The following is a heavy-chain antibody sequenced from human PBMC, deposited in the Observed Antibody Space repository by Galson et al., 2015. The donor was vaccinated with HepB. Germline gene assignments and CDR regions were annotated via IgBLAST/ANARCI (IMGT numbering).Heavy chain of an antibody. CDR2: INPSGGST. CDR3: ARPTAGLGVPAATFQH. D-gene: IGHD2-2*01. V-gene: IGHV1-46*01. CDR1: GYTFTSYY. J-gene: IGHJ1*01. Sequence: SVKVSCKASGYTFTSYYMHWVRQAPGQGLEWMGIINPSGGSTSYAQKFQGRVTMTRDTSTSTVYMELSSLRSEDTAVYYCARPTAGLGVPAATFQHWGQGTLVTVSS.